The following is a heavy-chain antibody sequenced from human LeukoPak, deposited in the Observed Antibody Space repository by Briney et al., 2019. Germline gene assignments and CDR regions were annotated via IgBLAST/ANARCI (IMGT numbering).Heavy chain of an antibody. D-gene: IGHD6-19*01. J-gene: IGHJ5*02. CDR3: ARDKTSSGRRGNWSDP. CDR2: ISAYNGNT. V-gene: IGHV1-18*04. Sequence: ASVKVSCKASGYTFTSYGISWVRQAPGQGLEWMGWISAYNGNTNYAQKLQGRVTMTTDTSTSTAYMELRSLRSDDTAVYYCARDKTSSGRRGNWSDPWGQGTLVTVSS. CDR1: GYTFTSYG.